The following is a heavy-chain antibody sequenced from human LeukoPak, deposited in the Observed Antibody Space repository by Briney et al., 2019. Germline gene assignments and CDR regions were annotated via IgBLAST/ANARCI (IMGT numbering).Heavy chain of an antibody. Sequence: SETLSLTCAVSGGSFSGYYWTWIRQPPGKGLEWIGEINHSGSANYNPSLKSRVTISVDTSKNQFSLKLSSVTAADTAVYYCARKRYYGDYVLMGAFDIWGQGTMVTVSS. CDR1: GGSFSGYY. CDR3: ARKRYYGDYVLMGAFDI. D-gene: IGHD4-17*01. CDR2: INHSGSA. J-gene: IGHJ3*02. V-gene: IGHV4-34*01.